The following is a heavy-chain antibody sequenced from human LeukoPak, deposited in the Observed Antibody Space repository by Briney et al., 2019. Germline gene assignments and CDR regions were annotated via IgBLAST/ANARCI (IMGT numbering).Heavy chain of an antibody. D-gene: IGHD2-15*01. J-gene: IGHJ6*03. CDR1: GGTFSSYA. CDR2: ISAYNGNT. Sequence: ASVKVSCKASGGTFSSYAISWVRQAPGQGLEWMGWISAYNGNTNYAQKLQGRVTMTTDTSTSTAYMELWSLRSDDTAVYYCARARCSGGSCYYYYYYMDVWGKGTTVTISS. V-gene: IGHV1-18*01. CDR3: ARARCSGGSCYYYYYYMDV.